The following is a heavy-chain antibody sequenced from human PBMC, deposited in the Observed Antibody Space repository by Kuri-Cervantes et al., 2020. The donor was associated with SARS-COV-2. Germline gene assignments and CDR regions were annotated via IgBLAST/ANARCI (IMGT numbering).Heavy chain of an antibody. Sequence: SETLSLTCAVYGGSFSGYYWSWIRQPPGKGLEWIGEINHSGSTNYNPSLKSRVTISVDTSKNQFSLKLSFVTAADTAVYYCAKASTIFGVVIQNFDYWGQGTLVTVSS. J-gene: IGHJ4*02. CDR1: GGSFSGYY. D-gene: IGHD3-3*01. CDR2: INHSGST. V-gene: IGHV4-34*01. CDR3: AKASTIFGVVIQNFDY.